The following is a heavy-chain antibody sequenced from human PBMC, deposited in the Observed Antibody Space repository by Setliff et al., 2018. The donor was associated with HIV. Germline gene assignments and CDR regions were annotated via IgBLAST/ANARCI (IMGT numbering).Heavy chain of an antibody. D-gene: IGHD4-17*01. V-gene: IGHV4-59*11. J-gene: IGHJ4*02. CDR2: IYYSGST. CDR1: SDSLSSHY. Sequence: SETLSLTCTVSSDSLSSHYWSWIRQPPGKGLEWIGYIYYSGSTKYNPSLKRRVTISIDKSRKYFSLKLPSVTAADTAMYFCTKGRLGQADYWGQGTLVTVSS. CDR3: TKGRLGQADY.